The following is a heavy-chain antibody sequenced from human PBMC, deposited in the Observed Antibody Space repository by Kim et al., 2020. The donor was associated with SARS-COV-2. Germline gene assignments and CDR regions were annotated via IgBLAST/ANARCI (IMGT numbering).Heavy chain of an antibody. CDR3: ARLRRPRRLLWFGEKFSWFDP. J-gene: IGHJ5*02. D-gene: IGHD3-10*01. Sequence: VKVSCKASGYTFTSYDINWVRQATGQGLEWMGWMNPNSGNTGYAQKFQGRVTMTRNTSISTAYMELSSLRSEDTAVYYCARLRRPRRLLWFGEKFSWFDPWGQGTLVTVSS. V-gene: IGHV1-8*01. CDR1: GYTFTSYD. CDR2: MNPNSGNT.